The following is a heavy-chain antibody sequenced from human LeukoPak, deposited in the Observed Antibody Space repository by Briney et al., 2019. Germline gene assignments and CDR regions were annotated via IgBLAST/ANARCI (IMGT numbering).Heavy chain of an antibody. V-gene: IGHV4-39*07. Sequence: SETLSLTCTVSGGSISSSSYYWGWIRQPPGKGLEWIGSIYYSGSTYYNPSLKSRVTISVDTSKNQFSLKLSSVTAADTAVYYCATMVEMATAGAFDIWGQGTMVTVSS. CDR2: IYYSGST. D-gene: IGHD5-24*01. CDR1: GGSISSSSYY. CDR3: ATMVEMATAGAFDI. J-gene: IGHJ3*02.